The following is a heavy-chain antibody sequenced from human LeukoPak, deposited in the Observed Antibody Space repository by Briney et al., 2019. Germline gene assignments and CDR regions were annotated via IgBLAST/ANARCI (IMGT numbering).Heavy chain of an antibody. CDR2: INHSGST. V-gene: IGHV4-34*01. Sequence: SETLSLTCAVYGGSFSGYYWSWIRQPPGKGLEWIGEINHSGSTNYNPSLKKRVTISVDTSKNQFSLNRSYVTDTDTAVYYCARGHSYDSSGYPYWGQGTLVTVSS. D-gene: IGHD3-22*01. CDR1: GGSFSGYY. J-gene: IGHJ4*02. CDR3: ARGHSYDSSGYPY.